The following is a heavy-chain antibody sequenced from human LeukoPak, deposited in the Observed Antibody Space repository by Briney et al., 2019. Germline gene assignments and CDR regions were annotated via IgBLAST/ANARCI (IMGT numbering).Heavy chain of an antibody. CDR3: ARDKLNYGGNSGDY. Sequence: GGSLRLSCAASGFTFSSYSMNWVRQAPGKGLEWVSYISSSSSTIYYADSVKGRFTISRDNAKNSLYLQMNSLRDEDAAVYYCARDKLNYGGNSGDYWGQGTLVTVSS. V-gene: IGHV3-48*02. CDR1: GFTFSSYS. CDR2: ISSSSSTI. D-gene: IGHD4-23*01. J-gene: IGHJ4*02.